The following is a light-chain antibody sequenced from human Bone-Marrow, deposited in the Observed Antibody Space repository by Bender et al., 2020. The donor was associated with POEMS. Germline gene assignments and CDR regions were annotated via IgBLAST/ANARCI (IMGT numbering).Light chain of an antibody. V-gene: IGLV1-40*01. J-gene: IGLJ3*02. Sequence: QSALTQPPSASGTPGQRVTISCYGSSSNTGSGYDINWYQHLPGTAPKLLIYGYNNRPSGVPDRFSGSKSGTSASLAITGLQAEDEGDYYCQSYDNSLGGWVFGGGTKLTVL. CDR1: SSNTGSGYD. CDR3: QSYDNSLGGWV. CDR2: GYN.